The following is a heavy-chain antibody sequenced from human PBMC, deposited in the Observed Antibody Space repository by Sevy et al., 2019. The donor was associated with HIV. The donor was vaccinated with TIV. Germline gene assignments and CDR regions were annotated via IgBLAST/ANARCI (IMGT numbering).Heavy chain of an antibody. CDR3: ARVPRGQLWFSGSLGGYYYHMDV. V-gene: IGHV4-61*01. D-gene: IGHD3-16*02. J-gene: IGHJ6*03. CDR2: IYKTGST. CDR1: GGSVSSGTYY. Sequence: SETLSLSCSVSGGSVSSGTYYWSWIRQPPGKGLEWIGHIYKTGSTNYKLSLQSGVTISVDTSTNQFSLRLRSVTAADTAVYYCARVPRGQLWFSGSLGGYYYHMDVWGKGTTVTVSS.